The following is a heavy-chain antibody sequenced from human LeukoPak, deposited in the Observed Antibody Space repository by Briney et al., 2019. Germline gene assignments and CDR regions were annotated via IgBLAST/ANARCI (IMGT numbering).Heavy chain of an antibody. CDR2: MFNSDRT. CDR3: MTIKRGSIFGYFDF. J-gene: IGHJ4*02. V-gene: IGHV4-59*11. D-gene: IGHD5-18*01. Sequence: SETLSLTCTVSGVSFSSHYWGWIRQPPGKGLEWIGYMFNSDRTKYTPSLNSRVTLSADTSKNQFSLRLNSVTAADTAVYYCMTIKRGSIFGYFDFGGQGILVTVSS. CDR1: GVSFSSHY.